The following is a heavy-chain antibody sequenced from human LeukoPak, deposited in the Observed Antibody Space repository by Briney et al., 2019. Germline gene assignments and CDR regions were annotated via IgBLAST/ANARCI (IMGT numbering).Heavy chain of an antibody. J-gene: IGHJ5*02. CDR1: GYTFTSYG. CDR2: ISAYNGYT. V-gene: IGHV1-18*01. Sequence: ASSKVFCKTSGYTFTSYGISWVRQAPGQGLEWMGWISAYNGYTNYAQKLQGRVTMTTDTSTSTAYMELRSLRSDDTAFCYCARDDLLHRNWFDPWGQGTLVTVSS. CDR3: ARDDLLHRNWFDP. D-gene: IGHD3-22*01.